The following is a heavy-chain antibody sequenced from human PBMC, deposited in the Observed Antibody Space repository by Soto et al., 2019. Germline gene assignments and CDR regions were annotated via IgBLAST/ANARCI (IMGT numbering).Heavy chain of an antibody. J-gene: IGHJ6*02. D-gene: IGHD3-22*01. CDR1: GFTFSDYY. Sequence: PGGSLRLSCAASGFTFSDYYMSWIRQAPGKGLEWVGRIKSKTDGGTTDYAAPVKGRFTISRDDSKNTLYLQMNSLKTEDTAVYYCTTGDSSGYYSHYYYGMDVWGQGTTVTVSS. CDR3: TTGDSSGYYSHYYYGMDV. CDR2: IKSKTDGGTT. V-gene: IGHV3-15*01.